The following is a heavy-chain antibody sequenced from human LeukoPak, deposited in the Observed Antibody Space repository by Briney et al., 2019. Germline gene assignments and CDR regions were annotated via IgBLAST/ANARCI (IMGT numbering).Heavy chain of an antibody. J-gene: IGHJ4*02. Sequence: GGSLRLPCAASGFTFDDYGMSWVRQAPGKGLEWVSGINWNGGSTGYADSVKGRFTISRDNAKNSLYLQMNSLRAEDTALYYCARGDVAAADSNYFDYWGQGTLVTVSS. CDR2: INWNGGST. CDR3: ARGDVAAADSNYFDY. D-gene: IGHD6-13*01. CDR1: GFTFDDYG. V-gene: IGHV3-20*04.